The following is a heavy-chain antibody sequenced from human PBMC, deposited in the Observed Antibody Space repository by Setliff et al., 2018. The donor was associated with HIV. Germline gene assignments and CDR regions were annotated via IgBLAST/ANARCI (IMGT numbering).Heavy chain of an antibody. Sequence: LRLSCSASGFTFNTYGMSWVRQAPGKGLEWVSVISGSGSGTFYADSVKGRFTNSRDNSKNTLYLQMNRLRVDDTAVYYCAKGGISGGSYPPYYFDYWGHGTLVTVSS. CDR3: AKGGISGGSYPPYYFDY. CDR2: ISGSGSGT. CDR1: GFTFNTYG. V-gene: IGHV3-23*01. D-gene: IGHD2-15*01. J-gene: IGHJ4*01.